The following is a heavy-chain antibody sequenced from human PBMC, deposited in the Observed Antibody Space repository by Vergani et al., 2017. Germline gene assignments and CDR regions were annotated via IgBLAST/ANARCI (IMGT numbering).Heavy chain of an antibody. CDR3: ASKRGACRAAYCHSYDF. CDR2: MDYSGRT. J-gene: IGHJ4*02. V-gene: IGHV4-39*01. D-gene: IGHD2-15*01. Sequence: QVQLQESGPGLVKPSETLSLTCTVSGDSVISTDYHLGWIRQPPGKGLEWIGSMDYSGRTSYNPSLVSRISISFETPKNQFSLRLTSVTAADTAVYYCASKRGACRAAYCHSYDFWGPGTLVGVSS. CDR1: GDSVISTDYH.